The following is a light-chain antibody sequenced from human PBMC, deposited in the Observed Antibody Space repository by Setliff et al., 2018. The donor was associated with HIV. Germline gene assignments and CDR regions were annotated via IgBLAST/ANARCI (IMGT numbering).Light chain of an antibody. J-gene: IGLJ1*01. CDR3: GAWDDTLNVYV. CDR1: SSHFGADS. CDR2: VNH. Sequence: QSVLTQPPSVSAAPGQTVTISCSANSSHFGADSISWYQQSPGTAPPFLIDVNHQRPSGIPDRFSASTSGTSATLTITGLQSGDEADYYCGAWDDTLNVYVFGAGTKVTVL. V-gene: IGLV1-51*01.